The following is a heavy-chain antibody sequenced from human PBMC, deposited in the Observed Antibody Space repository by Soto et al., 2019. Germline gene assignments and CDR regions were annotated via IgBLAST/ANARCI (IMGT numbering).Heavy chain of an antibody. CDR3: AGLGYCSSTSCWRGWFDP. D-gene: IGHD2-2*01. CDR2: ISAYNGNT. Sequence: ASVKVSGKASGYTFTSYGISWVRQAPGQGLEWMGWISAYNGNTNYAQKLQGRVTMTTDTSTSTAYMELRSLRSDDTAVYYCAGLGYCSSTSCWRGWFDPWGQGTLVTVSS. V-gene: IGHV1-18*01. CDR1: GYTFTSYG. J-gene: IGHJ5*02.